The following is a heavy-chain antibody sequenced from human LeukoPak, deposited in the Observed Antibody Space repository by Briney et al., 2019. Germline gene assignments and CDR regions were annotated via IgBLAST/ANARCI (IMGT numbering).Heavy chain of an antibody. Sequence: GASVKASCKASGYTFTSYGISWVRQAPGQGLEWMGWISAYNGNTNYAQKLQGRVTMTTDTSTSTAYMELRSLRSDDTAVYYCARGGAVAHSYWYFDLWGRGTLVTVSS. CDR1: GYTFTSYG. D-gene: IGHD6-19*01. J-gene: IGHJ2*01. CDR3: ARGGAVAHSYWYFDL. CDR2: ISAYNGNT. V-gene: IGHV1-18*01.